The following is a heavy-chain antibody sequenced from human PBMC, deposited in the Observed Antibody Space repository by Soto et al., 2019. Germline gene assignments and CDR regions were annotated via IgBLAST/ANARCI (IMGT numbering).Heavy chain of an antibody. CDR1: GGSISSCGYS. V-gene: IGHV4-30-2*01. CDR3: ASGGDYNYYYAMDV. Sequence: SETLSLTCAVSGGSISSCGYSWSWIRQPPGKGLEWIGYIYHSGSTYYNPSLKSRVTISVDRSKNQFSLKLSSVTAADTAVYYCASGGDYNYYYAMDVWGQGTPVTVSS. CDR2: IYHSGST. J-gene: IGHJ6*02. D-gene: IGHD4-17*01.